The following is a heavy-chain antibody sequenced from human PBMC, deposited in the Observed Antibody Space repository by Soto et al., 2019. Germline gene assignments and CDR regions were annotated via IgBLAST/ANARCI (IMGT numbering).Heavy chain of an antibody. Sequence: PGGSLRLSCAACGFTFSSYSMNWVRQAPGKGLEWVSYISSSSSTIYYADSVKGRFTISRDNAKNSLYLQMNSLRDEDTAVYYCARDYGYYYYYGMDVWGQGTTVTVSS. CDR3: ARDYGYYYYYGMDV. CDR1: GFTFSSYS. V-gene: IGHV3-48*02. CDR2: ISSSSSTI. D-gene: IGHD3-10*01. J-gene: IGHJ6*02.